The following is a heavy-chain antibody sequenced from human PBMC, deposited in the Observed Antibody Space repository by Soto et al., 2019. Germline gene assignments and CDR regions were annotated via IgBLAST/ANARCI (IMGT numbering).Heavy chain of an antibody. D-gene: IGHD1-26*01. Sequence: SETLSLTCAVSGYSISSGYYWGWIRQPPGKGLGWIGSIYHSGSTYYNPSLKSRVTISVDTSKNQFSLKLSSVTAADTAVYYCARDGGVGATYYYYYGMDVWGQGTTVTV. V-gene: IGHV4-38-2*02. CDR1: GYSISSGYY. J-gene: IGHJ6*02. CDR3: ARDGGVGATYYYYYGMDV. CDR2: IYHSGST.